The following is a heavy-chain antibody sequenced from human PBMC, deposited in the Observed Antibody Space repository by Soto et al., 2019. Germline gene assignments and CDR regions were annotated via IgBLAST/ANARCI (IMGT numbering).Heavy chain of an antibody. D-gene: IGHD6-19*01. CDR1: GFTFSSYG. Sequence: QVQLVESGGGVVQPGRSLRLSCAASGFTFSSYGMHWVRQAPGKGLEWVAVIWYDGSNKYYADSVKGRFTISRDNSKNTLYLQMNSLRAEDTAVYYCARDRGSGWVGYYFDYWGHEALVTVSS. V-gene: IGHV3-33*01. J-gene: IGHJ4*01. CDR2: IWYDGSNK. CDR3: ARDRGSGWVGYYFDY.